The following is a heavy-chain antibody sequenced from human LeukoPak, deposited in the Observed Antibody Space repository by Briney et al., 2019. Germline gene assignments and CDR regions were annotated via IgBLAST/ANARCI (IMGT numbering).Heavy chain of an antibody. D-gene: IGHD1-26*01. J-gene: IGHJ4*02. CDR3: AREDRVGATTGSDH. V-gene: IGHV4-59*08. CDR1: GGSISGYN. CDR2: MHYSGST. Sequence: PSETLSLTCTVSGGSISGYNWNWIRQPPGKGLEWIGCMHYSGSTDYNPSLKSRVTISVDTYKNQFSLKLTSVTAADTAVYYCAREDRVGATTGSDHWGQGTLVTVSS.